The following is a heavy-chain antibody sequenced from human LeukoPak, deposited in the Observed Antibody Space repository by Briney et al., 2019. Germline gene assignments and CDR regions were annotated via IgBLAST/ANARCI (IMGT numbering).Heavy chain of an antibody. CDR2: CYCGCNT. Sequence: PWGSLSPPCAASGFTVHRNYMSWVRQAPGKGLEGGSVCYCGCNTYYPASVKGRFTIPKNNSKNTLYLQMNSLRAEDTALYYCARDPPYSSSWPEDNWFDPWGQGTLVTVSS. J-gene: IGHJ5*02. V-gene: IGHV3-66*01. CDR3: ARDPPYSSSWPEDNWFDP. D-gene: IGHD6-13*01. CDR1: GFTVHRNY.